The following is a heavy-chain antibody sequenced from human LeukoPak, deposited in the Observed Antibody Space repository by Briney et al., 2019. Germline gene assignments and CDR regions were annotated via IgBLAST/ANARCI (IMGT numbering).Heavy chain of an antibody. J-gene: IGHJ3*02. CDR2: IKEDGSDE. CDR1: GFTFSSYG. Sequence: GGSLRLSCAASGFTFSSYGMHWVRQAPGKGLEWVATIKEDGSDEYYVDSVKGRFTVSRDNAKNSLFLQMSSLRVEDTAVYYCARLAPYYGTGIIWGQGTVVTVSS. D-gene: IGHD3-10*01. V-gene: IGHV3-7*01. CDR3: ARLAPYYGTGII.